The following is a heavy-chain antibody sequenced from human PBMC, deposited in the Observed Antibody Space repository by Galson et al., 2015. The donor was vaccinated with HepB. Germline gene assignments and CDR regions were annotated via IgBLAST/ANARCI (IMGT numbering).Heavy chain of an antibody. CDR3: ARGQRGVAAAAFDV. Sequence: SLRLSCAASGFVFSNFAMHWVRQTPGKGLEWVADVSFDGSYKYYAVSVKGRFTISRDNSKNTLYLQMNSLTVSDASVYYCARGQRGVAAAAFDVWGQGTVLTVSS. CDR2: VSFDGSYK. D-gene: IGHD6-13*01. CDR1: GFVFSNFA. V-gene: IGHV3-30*04. J-gene: IGHJ3*01.